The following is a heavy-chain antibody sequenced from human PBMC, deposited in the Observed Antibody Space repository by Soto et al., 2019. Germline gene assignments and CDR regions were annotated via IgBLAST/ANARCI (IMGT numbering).Heavy chain of an antibody. D-gene: IGHD6-13*01. Sequence: PGGSLRLSCAASGFTFSDYYMTWIRQAPGKGLECVSYISSSGNSIYYADSVRGRFTVSRDNAKNSLFLQMNSLRAEDTAVYYCARRAAAGRIFEYWGLGTLVTVSS. V-gene: IGHV3-11*01. CDR2: ISSSGNSI. CDR1: GFTFSDYY. CDR3: ARRAAAGRIFEY. J-gene: IGHJ4*02.